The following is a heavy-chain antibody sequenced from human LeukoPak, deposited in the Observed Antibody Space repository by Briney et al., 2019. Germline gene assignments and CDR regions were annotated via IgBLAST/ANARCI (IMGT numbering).Heavy chain of an antibody. CDR1: GGSISDYY. D-gene: IGHD1-26*01. Sequence: SETLSLTCTVSGGSISDYYWSWIRQPPGKGLEWIGWIFGSGSSNYNPSLKSRLTISVDTSKNQFSLKLTSATAADTAVYYCAREKDTGSNHAKIRYDSRGQGTMLSVPS. CDR2: IFGSGSS. CDR3: AREKDTGSNHAKIRYDS. J-gene: IGHJ3*02. V-gene: IGHV4-59*01.